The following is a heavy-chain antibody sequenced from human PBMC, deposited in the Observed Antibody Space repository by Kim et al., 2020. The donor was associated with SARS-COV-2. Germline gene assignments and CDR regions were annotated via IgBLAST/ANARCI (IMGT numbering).Heavy chain of an antibody. Sequence: GGSLRLSCAASGFTFSSYWMNWVRQAPGKGLEWVANIKQDGSEKYYVDSVKGRFTISSDNAKNSLYLQMSSLRAEDTAVYYCARVVVVAALDAFDIWGQGTMVTVSS. CDR1: GFTFSSYW. D-gene: IGHD2-15*01. CDR2: IKQDGSEK. CDR3: ARVVVVAALDAFDI. J-gene: IGHJ3*02. V-gene: IGHV3-7*03.